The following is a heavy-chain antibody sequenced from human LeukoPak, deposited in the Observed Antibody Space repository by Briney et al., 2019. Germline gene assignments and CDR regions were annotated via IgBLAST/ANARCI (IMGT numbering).Heavy chain of an antibody. CDR3: TRRKDFADFGSAYYPLDY. J-gene: IGHJ4*02. CDR2: INWNGGSR. D-gene: IGHD3-3*01. CDR1: GFTFDDYG. Sequence: GGSLRLSCAVSGFTFDDYGMNWARQRPGKGLEWVSDINWNGGSRSYAASVGGRFTVSRDNAKNLLYLQMTSLTVEDTAIYYCTRRKDFADFGSAYYPLDYWGQGTLVTVS. V-gene: IGHV3-20*04.